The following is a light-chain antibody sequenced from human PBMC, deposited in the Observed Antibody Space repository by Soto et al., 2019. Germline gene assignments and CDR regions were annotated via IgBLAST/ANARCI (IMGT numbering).Light chain of an antibody. J-gene: IGLJ2*01. Sequence: QSVLTQPPSVSGAPGPRVTISCTGGSTNFGARYDVHWYQQYPGTAPKLLIYGDTNRPSGVPERFSASKSGTSATLGITGLQTGDEAEDYCATWDSSLRAVVVGGGTQLTVL. CDR1: STNFGARYD. CDR3: ATWDSSLRAVV. V-gene: IGLV1-40*01. CDR2: GDT.